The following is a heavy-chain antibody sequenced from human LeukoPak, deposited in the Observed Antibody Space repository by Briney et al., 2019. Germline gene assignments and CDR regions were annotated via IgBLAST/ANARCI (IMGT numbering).Heavy chain of an antibody. CDR1: GFTFSNYS. V-gene: IGHV3-48*01. J-gene: IGHJ4*02. CDR2: ISDGGTPV. Sequence: GGSLRLSCAASGFTFSNYSMNWVRLAPGKGLEWISYISDGGTPVYYADSVEGRFTVSRDNEKNPLYLQMNSLRADDTAVYYCARDFRSSSWYIGDYWGQGAQVTVSP. D-gene: IGHD6-13*01. CDR3: ARDFRSSSWYIGDY.